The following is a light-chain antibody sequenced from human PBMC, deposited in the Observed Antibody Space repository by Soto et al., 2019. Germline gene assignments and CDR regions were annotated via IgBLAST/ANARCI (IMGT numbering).Light chain of an antibody. CDR1: QSVLYSSNNKNY. CDR3: QQYHSTPPT. Sequence: DIVMTQSPDSLAVSLGERATINCKSSQSVLYSSNNKNYLAWYHQKPGQPPKLLIYWASTRESGVPDRFSGSGSGTDFTLTISSLQAEDVAVYDCQQYHSTPPTFGQGTKVEIK. V-gene: IGKV4-1*01. J-gene: IGKJ1*01. CDR2: WAS.